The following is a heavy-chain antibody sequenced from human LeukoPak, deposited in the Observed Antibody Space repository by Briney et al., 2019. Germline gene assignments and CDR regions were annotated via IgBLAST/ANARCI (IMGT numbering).Heavy chain of an antibody. CDR2: IYTSGST. Sequence: PSETLSLTCTVSGGSISSGSYYWSWIRQPAGKGLEWIGRIYTSGSTNYNPSLKSRVTISVDTSKNQFSLKLSSVTAADTAVYYCARDGGGNPDEDYYMDVWGKGTTVTVSS. CDR3: ARDGGGNPDEDYYMDV. CDR1: GGSISSGSYY. D-gene: IGHD3-16*01. J-gene: IGHJ6*03. V-gene: IGHV4-61*02.